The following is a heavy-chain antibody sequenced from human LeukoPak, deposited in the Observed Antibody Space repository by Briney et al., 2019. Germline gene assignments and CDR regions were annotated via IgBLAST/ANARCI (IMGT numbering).Heavy chain of an antibody. Sequence: PSETLSLTCTVSGGSVSSDGYYWSWIRQPPGKGLEWIGYVPFSGNTNYNPSLKSRVTISLDTSENQFSLKLNSVTATETAVYYCARSSAWSPFDSWGQGTLVTVSS. D-gene: IGHD6-19*01. J-gene: IGHJ4*02. CDR2: VPFSGNT. V-gene: IGHV4-61*08. CDR1: GGSVSSDGYY. CDR3: ARSSAWSPFDS.